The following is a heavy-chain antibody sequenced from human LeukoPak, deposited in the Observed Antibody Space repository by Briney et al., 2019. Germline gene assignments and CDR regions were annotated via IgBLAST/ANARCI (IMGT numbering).Heavy chain of an antibody. J-gene: IGHJ6*03. CDR1: GGSISTYY. Sequence: SETLSLTCAVSGGSISTYYWSWIRQPPGKGLERIGYIYYTGSTNYNPSLKSRVTISVDTSKDQFSLKLSSVTAADTAVYYCAREVHYYSYYMDVWGKGTTVTVSS. V-gene: IGHV4-59*01. CDR3: AREVHYYSYYMDV. CDR2: IYYTGST.